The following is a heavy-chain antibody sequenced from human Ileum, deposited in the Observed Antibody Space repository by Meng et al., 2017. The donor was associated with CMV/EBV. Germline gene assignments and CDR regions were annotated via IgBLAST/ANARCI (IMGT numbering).Heavy chain of an antibody. Sequence: GESLKISCEASGFTVSSNYMSWVRQAPGKGLEWVSVIYSGGSTYYADSVKGRFTISRDNSKNTVYLQMNSLRAEDTAVYYCASVIPWGQGTLVTVSS. D-gene: IGHD3-10*01. CDR2: IYSGGST. CDR3: ASVIP. CDR1: GFTVSSNY. V-gene: IGHV3-53*01. J-gene: IGHJ5*02.